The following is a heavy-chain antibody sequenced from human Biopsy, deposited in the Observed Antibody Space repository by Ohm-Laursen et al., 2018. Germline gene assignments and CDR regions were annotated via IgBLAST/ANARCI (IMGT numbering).Heavy chain of an antibody. CDR2: IKQDGSEK. D-gene: IGHD3-22*01. V-gene: IGHV3-7*03. CDR3: AKSPSITMMTNWFDS. CDR1: GITTRSYW. J-gene: IGHJ5*01. Sequence: GSLRLSCTASGITTRSYWMSWIRQAPGKGLEWVANIKQDGSEKNYVASVKGRFTISRDNAKDSLFLQMNSLRVEDTAVYYCAKSPSITMMTNWFDSWGQGTLVTVSS.